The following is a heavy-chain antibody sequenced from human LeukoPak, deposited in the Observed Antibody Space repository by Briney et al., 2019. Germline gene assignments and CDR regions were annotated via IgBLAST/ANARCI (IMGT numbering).Heavy chain of an antibody. J-gene: IGHJ4*02. CDR1: GYSISSGYY. D-gene: IGHD7-27*01. CDR3: ARAWGTLYYFDY. CDR2: IYHSGST. Sequence: PSETLSLTCTVSGYSISSGYYWGWIRQPPGKGLEWIGSIYHSGSTYYNPSLKSRVTISVDTSKNQFSLKLSSVTAADTAVYYCARAWGTLYYFDYWGQGTLVTVSS. V-gene: IGHV4-38-2*02.